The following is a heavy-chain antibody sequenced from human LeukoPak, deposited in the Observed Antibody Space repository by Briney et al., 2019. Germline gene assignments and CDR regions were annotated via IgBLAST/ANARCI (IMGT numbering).Heavy chain of an antibody. CDR1: GFTFSNAW. J-gene: IGHJ4*02. CDR2: IKSKTDGGTT. D-gene: IGHD5-12*01. CDR3: TTTDIVATIDY. V-gene: IGHV3-15*01. Sequence: GGSLRLSCAASGFTFSNAWMSWVRQAPGKGLEWGGRIKSKTDGGTTDYAAPVKGRFTISRDDSKNTLYLQMNSLKTEDTAVYYCTTTDIVATIDYWGQGTLVTVSS.